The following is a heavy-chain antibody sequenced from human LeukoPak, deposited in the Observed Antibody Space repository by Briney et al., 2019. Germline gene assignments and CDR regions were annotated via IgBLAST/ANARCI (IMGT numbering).Heavy chain of an antibody. J-gene: IGHJ4*02. V-gene: IGHV3-15*01. CDR3: TTGQLVSDY. D-gene: IGHD6-13*01. Sequence: SWIRQPPGKGLEWVGRIKSKTDGGTTDYAAPVKGRFTISRDDSKNTLYLQMNSLKTEDTAVYYCTTGQLVSDYWGQGTLVTVSS. CDR2: IKSKTDGGTT.